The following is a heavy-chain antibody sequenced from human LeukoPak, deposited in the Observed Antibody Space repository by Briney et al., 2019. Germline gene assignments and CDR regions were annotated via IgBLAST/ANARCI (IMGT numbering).Heavy chain of an antibody. CDR1: GYSISSGFY. D-gene: IGHD3-10*01. CDR3: ARRGYYGSGSYYNYYYYYYMDV. V-gene: IGHV4-38-2*02. CDR2: IYHSGST. Sequence: SETLSLTCNVSGYSISSGFYWGWIRQPPGKGLQWIGNIYHSGSTYYNPSLKSRVTISVDTSKNQFSLKLSSVTAADTAVYYCARRGYYGSGSYYNYYYYYYMDVWGKGTTVTISS. J-gene: IGHJ6*03.